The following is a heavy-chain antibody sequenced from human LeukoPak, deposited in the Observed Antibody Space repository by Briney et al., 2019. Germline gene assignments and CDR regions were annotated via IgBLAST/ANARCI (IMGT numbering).Heavy chain of an antibody. J-gene: IGHJ6*03. Sequence: ASVKVSCKASGYTFTSYVINWVRQATGQGLEWMGWMNPNSGNTGYAQKFQGRVTITRNTSISTAYMELSSLRSEDTAVYYCARTVPYYYYMDVWGKGTTVTVSS. CDR1: GYTFTSYV. CDR3: ARTVPYYYYMDV. D-gene: IGHD4-11*01. V-gene: IGHV1-8*03. CDR2: MNPNSGNT.